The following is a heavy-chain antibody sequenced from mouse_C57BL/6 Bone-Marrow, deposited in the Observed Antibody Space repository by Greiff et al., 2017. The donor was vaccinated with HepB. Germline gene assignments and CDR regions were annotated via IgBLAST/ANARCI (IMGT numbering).Heavy chain of an antibody. Sequence: EVQLQQSGPELVKPGASVKMSCKASGYTFTDYNMHWVKQSHGKSLEWIGYINPNNGGTSYNQKFKGKATLTVNKSSSTAYMELRSLTSEESAVYYWARERRLRSAWFAYWGQGTLVTVSA. J-gene: IGHJ3*01. CDR2: INPNNGGT. V-gene: IGHV1-22*01. D-gene: IGHD3-2*02. CDR1: GYTFTDYN. CDR3: ARERRLRSAWFAY.